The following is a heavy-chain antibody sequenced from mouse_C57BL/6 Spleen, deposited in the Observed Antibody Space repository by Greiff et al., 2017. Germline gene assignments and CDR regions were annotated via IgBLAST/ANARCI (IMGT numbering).Heavy chain of an antibody. CDR2: ISSGSSTI. J-gene: IGHJ2*01. CDR1: GFTFSDYG. Sequence: EVKLVESGGGLVKPGGSLKLSCAASGFTFSDYGMHWVRQAPEKGLEWVAYISSGSSTIYYADTVKGRFTISRDNAKNTLFLQMTSLRSEDTAMYYCARWRGYCFDYWGQGTTLTVSS. V-gene: IGHV5-17*01. CDR3: ARWRGYCFDY.